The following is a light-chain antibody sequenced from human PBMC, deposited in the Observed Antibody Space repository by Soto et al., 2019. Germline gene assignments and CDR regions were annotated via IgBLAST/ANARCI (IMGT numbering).Light chain of an antibody. Sequence: VLTQPASVSGSPGQSITISCTGTSSDVGGYNYVSWYQQHPGKAPKLMIYEVSNRPSGVSHRFSGSKSGNTASLTISGLQAEDEADYYCSSYASSSTSFGTGTKSPS. J-gene: IGLJ1*01. CDR2: EVS. CDR3: SSYASSSTS. V-gene: IGLV2-14*03. CDR1: SSDVGGYNY.